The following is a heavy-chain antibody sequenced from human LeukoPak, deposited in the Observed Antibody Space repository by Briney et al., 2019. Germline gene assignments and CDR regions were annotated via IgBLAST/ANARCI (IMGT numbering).Heavy chain of an antibody. D-gene: IGHD3-9*01. CDR1: GYTFTSYY. J-gene: IGHJ4*02. V-gene: IGHV1-46*01. Sequence: ASVKVSCKASGYTFTSYYMHWVRQAPGQGLEWMGIINPSGGSTIYAQKFQGRVTMTEDTSTDTAYMELSSLRSEDTAVYYCATKDILTGLPLDYWGQGTLVTVSS. CDR3: ATKDILTGLPLDY. CDR2: INPSGGST.